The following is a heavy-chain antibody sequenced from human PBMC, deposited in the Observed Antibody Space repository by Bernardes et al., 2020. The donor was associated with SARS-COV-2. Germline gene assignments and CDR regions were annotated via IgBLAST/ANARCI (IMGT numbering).Heavy chain of an antibody. V-gene: IGHV3-23*01. Sequence: GGSLRLSCAVSGFSFSSYAMSWVRQAPGKGLEWVSAISGSGGSTNYADSVKGRFTISRDNSKNTLYLQMNSLRAEDTAVYYCAKGGSSSILFVTRGTLYYFDYWGQGTLVTVSS. J-gene: IGHJ4*02. CDR3: AKGGSSSILFVTRGTLYYFDY. D-gene: IGHD2-2*01. CDR1: GFSFSSYA. CDR2: ISGSGGST.